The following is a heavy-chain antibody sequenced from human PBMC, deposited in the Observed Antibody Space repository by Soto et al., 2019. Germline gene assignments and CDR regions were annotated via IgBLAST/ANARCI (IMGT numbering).Heavy chain of an antibody. D-gene: IGHD3-22*01. CDR2: IYSGGST. J-gene: IGHJ1*01. CDR3: ARDRVESGYPEYFQH. V-gene: IGHV3-53*01. Sequence: EVQLVESGGGLIQPGGSLRLSCAASGFTVSSNYMSWVRQAPGKGLEWVSVIYSGGSTYYADSVKGRFTISRDNSKNQLYLQMNSLRAEDTAVYYCARDRVESGYPEYFQHWGQGTLVTVSS. CDR1: GFTVSSNY.